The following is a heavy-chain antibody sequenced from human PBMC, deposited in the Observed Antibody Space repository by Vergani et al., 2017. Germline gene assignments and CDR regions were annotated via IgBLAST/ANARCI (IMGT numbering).Heavy chain of an antibody. V-gene: IGHV1-46*03. J-gene: IGHJ4*02. CDR3: GRGDYGILTGYRY. CDR1: GYTFSNYY. CDR2: INPSGGHT. Sequence: QVQVVQSGAEVKKSGASVKVSCKTSGYTFSNYYMHWVRQAPGQGLEWMGIINPSGGHTNYAQKFQGRVTMTRDTSTRTVYMELSSLRSEDTAIYYCGRGDYGILTGYRYWGQGTLVTVSA. D-gene: IGHD3-9*01.